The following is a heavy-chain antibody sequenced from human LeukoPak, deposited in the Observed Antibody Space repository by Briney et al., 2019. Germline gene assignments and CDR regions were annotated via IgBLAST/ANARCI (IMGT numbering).Heavy chain of an antibody. CDR3: ARGDGVYVY. D-gene: IGHD5/OR15-5a*01. J-gene: IGHJ4*02. CDR1: GFTFSSYT. V-gene: IGHV3-23*01. Sequence: GGSLRLSCAASGFTFSSYTMTWVRQAPGKGPEWVSGISGSGGSTYYADSVQGRFTISRDNSKNTVYLQMNSLRVEDTAVYYCARGDGVYVYWGQGTLVTVSS. CDR2: ISGSGGST.